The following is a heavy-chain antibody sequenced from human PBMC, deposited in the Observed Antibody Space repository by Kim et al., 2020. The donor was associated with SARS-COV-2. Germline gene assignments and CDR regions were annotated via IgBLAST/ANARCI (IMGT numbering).Heavy chain of an antibody. J-gene: IGHJ6*02. D-gene: IGHD4-4*01. CDR1: GFNFTSNA. Sequence: GGSLRLSCVASGFNFTSNAMNWVRQAPGKGPEWVSGIGGDETTHYADSVKGRFRISRDNSKNTLYLQMNSLRVEDTARYYCAKDLYDYSAMDVWGQGTPVTVSS. V-gene: IGHV3-23*01. CDR3: AKDLYDYSAMDV. CDR2: IGGDETT.